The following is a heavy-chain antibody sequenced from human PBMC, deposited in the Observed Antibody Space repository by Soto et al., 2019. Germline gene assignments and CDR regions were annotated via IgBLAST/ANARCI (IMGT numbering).Heavy chain of an antibody. CDR2: ISGSGGST. Sequence: GGSLRLSCAASGFTFSSYAMSWVRQAPGKGLEWVSAISGSGGSTYYADSVKGRFTISRDNSKNTLYLQMNSLRAEDTAVYYCAKDSSDDFWSGHFDYWGQGTLVTVSS. V-gene: IGHV3-23*01. J-gene: IGHJ4*02. CDR1: GFTFSSYA. CDR3: AKDSSDDFWSGHFDY. D-gene: IGHD3-3*01.